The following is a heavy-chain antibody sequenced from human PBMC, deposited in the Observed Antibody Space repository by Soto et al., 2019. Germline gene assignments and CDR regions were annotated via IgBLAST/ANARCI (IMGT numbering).Heavy chain of an antibody. Sequence: GGGLLQPGGSLRLSCAAPGFTVSNNYMRWVRQAPGKGLEWVSLIYSGGSTHYADSMKGRFTISRDNSKNTLYLQMNSLRVEDTAVYYCARDPPGIAASGGGGWGQGTLVTVSS. CDR1: GFTVSNNY. V-gene: IGHV3-53*01. J-gene: IGHJ4*02. CDR2: IYSGGST. D-gene: IGHD6-13*01. CDR3: ARDPPGIAASGGGG.